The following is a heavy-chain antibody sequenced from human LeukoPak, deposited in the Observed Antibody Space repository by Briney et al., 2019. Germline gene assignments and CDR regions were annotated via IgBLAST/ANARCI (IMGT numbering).Heavy chain of an antibody. J-gene: IGHJ5*02. D-gene: IGHD3-22*01. CDR2: INNSGST. Sequence: PSETLSLTCAVYGGSLSDYYWSWIRQPPGKGLEWIGEINNSGSTNYNPSLKSRVTISVATSKNQSSLKLSSVTAADTAVYYCARWSSNYYDTSGRRFDPWGQGTLVTVSS. CDR3: ARWSSNYYDTSGRRFDP. CDR1: GGSLSDYY. V-gene: IGHV4-34*01.